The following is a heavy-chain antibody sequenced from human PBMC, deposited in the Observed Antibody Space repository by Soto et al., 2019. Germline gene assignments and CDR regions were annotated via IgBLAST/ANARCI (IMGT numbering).Heavy chain of an antibody. Sequence: SVKVSCKASGGTFRNYGISWVRQAPGQGLEWMGGIIPMLGTANYAQKFEDRATIAADEPTSTAFVELNSLTSEDTAVYYCARTEIKMLVPAISRYTYYGMDVWGQGTTVTVSS. CDR2: IIPMLGTA. V-gene: IGHV1-69*13. CDR3: ARTEIKMLVPAISRYTYYGMDV. D-gene: IGHD2-21*02. J-gene: IGHJ6*02. CDR1: GGTFRNYG.